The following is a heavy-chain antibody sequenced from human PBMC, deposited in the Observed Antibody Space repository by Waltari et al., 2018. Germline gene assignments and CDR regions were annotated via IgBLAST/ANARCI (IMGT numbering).Heavy chain of an antibody. CDR1: GGSISSYY. D-gene: IGHD1-26*01. J-gene: IGHJ3*02. V-gene: IGHV4-4*09. Sequence: QVQLQESGPGLVKPSETLSLTYTVSGGSISSYYWSWIRQPPGKGLEWIGYIYTSGSTNYNPSLKSRVTISVDTSKNQFSLKLSSVTAADTAVYYCAREWVVGATGAFDIWGQGTMVTVSS. CDR3: AREWVVGATGAFDI. CDR2: IYTSGST.